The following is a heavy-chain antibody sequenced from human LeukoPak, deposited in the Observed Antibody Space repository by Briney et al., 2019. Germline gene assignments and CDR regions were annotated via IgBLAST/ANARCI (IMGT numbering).Heavy chain of an antibody. J-gene: IGHJ4*02. CDR2: ISGSGGST. CDR1: GFTFSSNA. Sequence: GGSLRLSCAASGFTFSSNAMSWVRQAPGKGLEWVSVISGSGGSTYYADSVKGRFTISRDNSKNTLYLQMNSLRAEDTAVYYCATHRYSSGWYYFDYWGQGTLVTVSS. V-gene: IGHV3-23*01. CDR3: ATHRYSSGWYYFDY. D-gene: IGHD6-19*01.